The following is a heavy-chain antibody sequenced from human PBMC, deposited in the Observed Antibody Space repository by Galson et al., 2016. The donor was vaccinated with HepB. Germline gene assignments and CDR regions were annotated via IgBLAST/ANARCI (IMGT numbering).Heavy chain of an antibody. J-gene: IGHJ6*03. D-gene: IGHD4-11*01. V-gene: IGHV3-23*01. CDR3: AKVSDDYSDYRRSYYYYYMGV. CDR2: ISGSGHST. Sequence: SLRLSCAASGFSFSNYAMNWARQAPGKGLEWVSVISGSGHSTNYADSVKGRFTISRDNSKSTLYLQMNGLRAEDTAVYYCAKVSDDYSDYRRSYYYYYMGVWGKGTAVTVSS. CDR1: GFSFSNYA.